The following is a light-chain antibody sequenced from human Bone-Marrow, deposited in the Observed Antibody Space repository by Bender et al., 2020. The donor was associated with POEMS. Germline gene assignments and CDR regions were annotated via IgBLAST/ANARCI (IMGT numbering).Light chain of an antibody. CDR2: DVT. CDR1: SSDVGGYDY. Sequence: QSALTQPASVSGSPGQSITISCTGASSDVGGYDYVSWYQQHPGKAPKLIIYDVTNRPSGVSNRFSGSKSGSTASLTISGLQTEDEADYYCSSYTSSSTWVFGGGTRLSLL. J-gene: IGLJ3*02. CDR3: SSYTSSSTWV. V-gene: IGLV2-14*01.